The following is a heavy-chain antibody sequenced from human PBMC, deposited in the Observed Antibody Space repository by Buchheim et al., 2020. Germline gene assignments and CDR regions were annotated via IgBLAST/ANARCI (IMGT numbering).Heavy chain of an antibody. Sequence: EMQLLESGGGSVQPGESLRLACVGSEFSLSSYAMTWVRQAPGKGLECVAGISGSGGFTYYADSVKGRFTISRDNSKTTLYLQMNSLRGEDTAVYYCARDIVADQNRLKYAMDVWGQGT. D-gene: IGHD6-25*01. CDR2: ISGSGGFT. CDR1: EFSLSSYA. V-gene: IGHV3-23*01. J-gene: IGHJ6*02. CDR3: ARDIVADQNRLKYAMDV.